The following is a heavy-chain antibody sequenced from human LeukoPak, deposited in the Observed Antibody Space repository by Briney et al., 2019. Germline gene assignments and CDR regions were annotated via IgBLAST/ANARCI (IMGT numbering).Heavy chain of an antibody. D-gene: IGHD3-3*01. Sequence: GGSLRLSCAASGFTFSSYWMHWVRHTPGKGLVWVSRIKGDGSSTSYADSVKGRFTISRDNAKNTLYLQMNSLRAEDTAVYYCASGGLVFGVVILYYFDYWGQGSLVTVSS. J-gene: IGHJ4*02. CDR3: ASGGLVFGVVILYYFDY. CDR1: GFTFSSYW. CDR2: IKGDGSST. V-gene: IGHV3-74*01.